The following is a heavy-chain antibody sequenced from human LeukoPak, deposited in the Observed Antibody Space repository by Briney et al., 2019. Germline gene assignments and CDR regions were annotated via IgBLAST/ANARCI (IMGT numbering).Heavy chain of an antibody. CDR2: ISGDGSST. V-gene: IGHV3-43*02. J-gene: IGHJ4*02. D-gene: IGHD1-26*01. CDR3: AKESGSYYYFDY. Sequence: GGSLRPSCAASGFTFDDYAMHWVRQAPGKGLEWVSLISGDGSSTYYADSVKGRFTISRDNSKNSLYLQMNSLRTEDTALYYCAKESGSYYYFDYWGQGTLVTVSS. CDR1: GFTFDDYA.